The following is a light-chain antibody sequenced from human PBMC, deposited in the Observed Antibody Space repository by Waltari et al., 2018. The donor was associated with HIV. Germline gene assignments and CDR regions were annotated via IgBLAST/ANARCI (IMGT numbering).Light chain of an antibody. CDR3: QQYDNLPIT. V-gene: IGKV1-33*01. J-gene: IGKJ4*01. Sequence: DIQMTQSPSSLSASVGDRVTITCQASQDISTYLNWYQQKPGEAPKFLIYDASNLETGVTSRFSGSGSGTDFTFTISSLQPEDIATYYCQQYDNLPITFGGGTKVEIK. CDR2: DAS. CDR1: QDISTY.